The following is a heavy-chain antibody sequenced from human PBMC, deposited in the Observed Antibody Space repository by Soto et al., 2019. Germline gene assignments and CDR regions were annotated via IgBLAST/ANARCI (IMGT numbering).Heavy chain of an antibody. J-gene: IGHJ5*02. V-gene: IGHV4-31*03. D-gene: IGHD6-13*01. CDR2: IYYSGST. CDR1: GGSISRGGYY. CDR3: ARLSVLAGTFWLEH. Sequence: TPSLTYTVSGGSISRGGYYWSWIRQHPGKGLEWIGYIYYSGSTYYNPSLKSRVTISVDTSKNQFSLKLSSVTAADTAVYYCARLSVLAGTFWLEHSALGTLVIVS.